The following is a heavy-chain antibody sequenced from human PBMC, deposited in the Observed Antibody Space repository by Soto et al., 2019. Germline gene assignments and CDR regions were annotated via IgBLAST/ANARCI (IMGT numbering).Heavy chain of an antibody. CDR1: GFTFSSYG. CDR3: AKDLGPRLFRSLEWILPD. D-gene: IGHD3-3*01. CDR2: IWYDGSNK. V-gene: IGHV3-33*06. J-gene: IGHJ4*02. Sequence: GGSLRLSCAASGFTFSSYGMHWVRQAPGKGLEWVAVIWYDGSNKYYADSVKGRFTISRDNSKNTLYLQMNSLRAEDTAIYYCAKDLGPRLFRSLEWILPDWGQGTLVTAPQ.